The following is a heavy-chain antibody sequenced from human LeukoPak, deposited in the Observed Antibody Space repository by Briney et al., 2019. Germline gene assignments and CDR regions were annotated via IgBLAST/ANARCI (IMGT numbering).Heavy chain of an antibody. CDR2: IYYSGST. CDR1: GGSISSYY. V-gene: IGHV4-59*01. J-gene: IGHJ6*03. Sequence: SETLSLTCTVSGGSISSYYWSWIRQPPGKGLEWIGYIYYSGSTNYNPSLTSRVTISVDTSKNQFSLKLSSVTAAGTAVYYCARETSQKGAHYMDVWGKGTTVTISS. D-gene: IGHD3-16*01. CDR3: ARETSQKGAHYMDV.